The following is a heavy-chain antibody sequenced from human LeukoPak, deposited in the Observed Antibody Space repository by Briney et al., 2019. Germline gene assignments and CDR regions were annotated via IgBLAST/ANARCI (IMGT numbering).Heavy chain of an antibody. CDR1: GYTFTSHY. CDR3: ARPIAAAGLFDY. Sequence: GASVKVSCKASGYTFTSHYMHWVRQAPGQGLEWMGIINPSGGSTSYAQKFQGRVTMTRDTSTSTVYMELSSLRSEDTAVYYCARPIAAAGLFDYWGQGTLVTVSS. CDR2: INPSGGST. J-gene: IGHJ4*02. V-gene: IGHV1-46*01. D-gene: IGHD6-13*01.